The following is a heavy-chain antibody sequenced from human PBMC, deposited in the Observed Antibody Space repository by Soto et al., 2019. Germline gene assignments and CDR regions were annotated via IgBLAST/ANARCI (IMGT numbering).Heavy chain of an antibody. D-gene: IGHD4-17*01. CDR2: IYYNGNT. CDR1: GCSISNDDYY. Sequence: SETLSLTCSVSGCSISNDDYYWTWIRQPPGKGLEWIGHIYYNGNTYYNPSLKSRLTMSLDTSQNQFSLHLTSVIAADSASYFCARATTVTSSFFYYGLDVWGQGTTVTVSS. V-gene: IGHV4-30-4*08. CDR3: ARATTVTSSFFYYGLDV. J-gene: IGHJ6*02.